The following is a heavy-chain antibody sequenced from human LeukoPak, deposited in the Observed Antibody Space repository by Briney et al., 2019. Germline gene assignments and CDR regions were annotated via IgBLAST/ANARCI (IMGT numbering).Heavy chain of an antibody. CDR3: GKDLGGLWPYFDY. J-gene: IGHJ4*02. D-gene: IGHD4/OR15-4a*01. CDR1: GFTFSSYG. V-gene: IGHV3-30*02. Sequence: GGSLRLSCAASGFTFSSYGMHWVRQAPGKGLEWVAFIRYDGSNKYYADSVKGRFTVSRDNSKNTLYLQMNSLRAEDTAVYYCGKDLGGLWPYFDYWGQGTLVTVFS. CDR2: IRYDGSNK.